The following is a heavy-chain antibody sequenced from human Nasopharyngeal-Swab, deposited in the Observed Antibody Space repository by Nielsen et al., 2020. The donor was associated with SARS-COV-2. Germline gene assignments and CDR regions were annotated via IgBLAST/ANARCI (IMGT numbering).Heavy chain of an antibody. Sequence: WIRQPPGKGLEWIGYIYYSGSTYYNPSLKSRVTISVDTSKNQFSLKLSSVTAADTAVYYCARDIGTPAYPRYYYYYGMDVWGQGTTVTVSS. J-gene: IGHJ6*02. V-gene: IGHV4-31*02. D-gene: IGHD1-1*01. CDR2: IYYSGST. CDR3: ARDIGTPAYPRYYYYYGMDV.